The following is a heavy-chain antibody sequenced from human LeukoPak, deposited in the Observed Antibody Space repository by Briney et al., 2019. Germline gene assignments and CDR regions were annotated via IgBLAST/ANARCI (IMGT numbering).Heavy chain of an antibody. CDR3: ARDLIAARPGAFDI. V-gene: IGHV1-18*01. J-gene: IGHJ3*02. Sequence: ASVKVSCKASGYTFTSYGISWVRQAPGQGLEWMGWISAYNGNTNYAQKLQGRVTMTTDTSTSTAYMELRSLRPDDTAVYYCARDLIAARPGAFDIWGQGTMVTVSS. CDR1: GYTFTSYG. D-gene: IGHD6-6*01. CDR2: ISAYNGNT.